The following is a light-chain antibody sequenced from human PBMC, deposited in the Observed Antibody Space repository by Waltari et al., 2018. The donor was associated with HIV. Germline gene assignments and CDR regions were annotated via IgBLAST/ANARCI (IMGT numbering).Light chain of an antibody. Sequence: DIQMTQFPSSLSASVGDRVSITCRATQDIGNSVSWYQQRPGKVPELLVHGGHIRHRGVASRFSGSGSGTEYTLTISSLQPEDFATYYCHQYFSDPFTFGGGTKVEI. J-gene: IGKJ4*01. CDR3: HQYFSDPFT. V-gene: IGKV1-NL1*01. CDR1: QDIGNS. CDR2: GGH.